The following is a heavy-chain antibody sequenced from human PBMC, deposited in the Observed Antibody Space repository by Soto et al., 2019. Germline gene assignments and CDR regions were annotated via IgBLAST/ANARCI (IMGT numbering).Heavy chain of an antibody. CDR2: ISWDGGST. J-gene: IGHJ4*02. Sequence: GESLKISCAASGFTFDDYAMHWVRQAPGKGLEWVSLISWDGGSTYYADSVKGRFTISRDNSKNSLYLQMNSLRAEDTALYYCAKDTGKGAFDYWGQGTLVTVSS. V-gene: IGHV3-43D*03. CDR3: AKDTGKGAFDY. CDR1: GFTFDDYA.